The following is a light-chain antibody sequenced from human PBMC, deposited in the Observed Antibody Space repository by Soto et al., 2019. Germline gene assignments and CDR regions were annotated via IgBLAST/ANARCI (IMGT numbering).Light chain of an antibody. J-gene: IGKJ2*01. CDR2: WAS. CDR3: QQYYDTPYT. V-gene: IGKV4-1*01. CDR1: QNILYNSNNKNY. Sequence: DTVMTQSPDSLAVSLGERATINCKSSQNILYNSNNKNYLAWYQQKPGQPPRLLIYWASTRESGVPDRFSGSGSETDFTRTISSLQAEDVAVYYCQQYYDTPYTFGQGTKLDIK.